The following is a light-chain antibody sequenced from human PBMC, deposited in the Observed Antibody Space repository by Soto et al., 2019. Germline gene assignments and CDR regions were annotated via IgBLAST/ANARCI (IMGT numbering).Light chain of an antibody. CDR1: QSVSSSY. V-gene: IGKV3-20*01. CDR3: LYYGDSQGLT. J-gene: IGKJ4*01. Sequence: EIVLTQSPGTLSLSPGERATLSCRASQSVSSSYFAWYQQKPGQAPRLLIYAASSRASGFPDRFSGSGSGTDFTLSISRLEPEDCAVYAWLYYGDSQGLTFGGGTKVEIK. CDR2: AAS.